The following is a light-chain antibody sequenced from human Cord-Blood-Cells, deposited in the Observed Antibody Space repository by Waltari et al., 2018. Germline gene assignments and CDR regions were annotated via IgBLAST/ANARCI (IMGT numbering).Light chain of an antibody. Sequence: QSALTQPRSVSGSLGQSVTISCIGTSSEVGGFNYVSWYQQHPGKAPKLMIYDVSKRPSGVPDRFSGSKSGNTASLTISGLQAEDEADYYCCSYAGSYVFGTGTKVTVL. CDR2: DVS. CDR3: CSYAGSYV. CDR1: SSEVGGFNY. J-gene: IGLJ1*01. V-gene: IGLV2-11*01.